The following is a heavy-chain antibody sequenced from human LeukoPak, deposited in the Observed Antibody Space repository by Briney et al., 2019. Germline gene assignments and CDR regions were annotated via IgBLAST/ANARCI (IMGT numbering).Heavy chain of an antibody. V-gene: IGHV3-23*01. D-gene: IGHD2-15*01. CDR1: GFTFSSYA. J-gene: IGHJ5*01. CDR2: VTGSGGDT. CDR3: ARGTLEHCSGASCYPLDS. Sequence: GGSLRLSCAASGFTFSSYAMSWVRQTPGKGLECVSVVTGSGGDTYYTGSVNGRFTISRDNSKNTLYLQMNSLRAEDTAVYYCARGTLEHCSGASCYPLDSWGQGTLVTASS.